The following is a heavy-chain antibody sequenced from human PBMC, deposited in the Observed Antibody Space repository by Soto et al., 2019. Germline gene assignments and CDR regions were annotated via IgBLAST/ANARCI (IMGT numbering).Heavy chain of an antibody. V-gene: IGHV1-46*01. J-gene: IGHJ3*02. CDR3: ERVGYYDASAYNAFNI. Sequence: ASVKVSCKASRYTFRNYYIHWVRQAPRQGLEWVGIINPSGGGPTYAQKFQGRVTLTRDTSTSTVYMELGSLRSEDTAVYYCERVGYYDASAYNAFNIWGQGRMVTVSS. D-gene: IGHD3-22*01. CDR1: RYTFRNYY. CDR2: INPSGGGP.